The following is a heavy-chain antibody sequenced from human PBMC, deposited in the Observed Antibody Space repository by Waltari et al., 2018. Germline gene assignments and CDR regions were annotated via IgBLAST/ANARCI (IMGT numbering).Heavy chain of an antibody. V-gene: IGHV3-30-3*01. D-gene: IGHD2-15*01. Sequence: QVQLVESGGGVVQPGRSLRLSCAASGFTFSSYAMHWVRQAPGKGLEWVAVISYDGSNKYYADSVKGRFTISRDNSKNTLYLQMNSLRAEDTAVYYCARDQGGTQNWGQGTLVTVSS. J-gene: IGHJ4*02. CDR3: ARDQGGTQN. CDR2: ISYDGSNK. CDR1: GFTFSSYA.